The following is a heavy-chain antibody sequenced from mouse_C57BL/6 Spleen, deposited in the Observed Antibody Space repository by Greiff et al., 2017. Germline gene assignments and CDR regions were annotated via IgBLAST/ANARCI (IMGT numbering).Heavy chain of an antibody. CDR1: GFSLTSYG. Sequence: VQLQQSGPGLVQPSQSLSITCTVSGFSLTSYGVHWVRQSPGKGLEWLGVLWSGGSTDYNAAFISRLSISKDNSKSQVFFKMNSLQADDTAIYCCARWDYDGNFAYWGQGTLVTVSA. V-gene: IGHV2-2*01. CDR3: ARWDYDGNFAY. D-gene: IGHD2-4*01. CDR2: LWSGGST. J-gene: IGHJ3*01.